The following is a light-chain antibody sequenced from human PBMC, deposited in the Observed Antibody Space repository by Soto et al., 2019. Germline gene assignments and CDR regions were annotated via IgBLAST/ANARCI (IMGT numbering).Light chain of an antibody. Sequence: DIQVTQSPSSLSASIGDRVTITCRASQSISTFLNWYQQKPGKAPNLLIYVASNLQTGVPSRFSGSGSGTDFSLTISSLQHEDVATYYCQQSYRAPYTVGQGTTLEIK. CDR1: QSISTF. CDR3: QQSYRAPYT. V-gene: IGKV1-39*01. J-gene: IGKJ2*01. CDR2: VAS.